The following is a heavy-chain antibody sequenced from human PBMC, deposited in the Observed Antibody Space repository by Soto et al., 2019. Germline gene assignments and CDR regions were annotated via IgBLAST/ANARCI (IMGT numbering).Heavy chain of an antibody. Sequence: ASVKVSCKASGYTFTRYAMHWVRQAPGQRLEWMGWINAGNGNTKYSQKFQGRVTITRDTSASTAYMELSSLRSEDTAVYYCSSSNIVADPYGMDVWGQWTAVTVS. CDR1: GYTFTRYA. V-gene: IGHV1-3*01. CDR2: INAGNGNT. D-gene: IGHD6-13*01. J-gene: IGHJ6*02. CDR3: SSSNIVADPYGMDV.